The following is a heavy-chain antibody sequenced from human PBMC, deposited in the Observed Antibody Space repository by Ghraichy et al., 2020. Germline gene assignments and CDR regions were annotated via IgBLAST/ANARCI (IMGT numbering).Heavy chain of an antibody. J-gene: IGHJ5*02. CDR3: ARGRYCSGGSCYVHWFDP. CDR2: ISYDGSTK. CDR1: GFTFSSYA. D-gene: IGHD2-15*01. Sequence: GGSLRLSCAASGFTFSSYAMHWVRQAPGKGLEWVAIISYDGSTKYYADSVKGRFTISRDNSKNTLYLQMNSLRAEDTAVYYCARGRYCSGGSCYVHWFDPWGQGTLVTVSS. V-gene: IGHV3-30*01.